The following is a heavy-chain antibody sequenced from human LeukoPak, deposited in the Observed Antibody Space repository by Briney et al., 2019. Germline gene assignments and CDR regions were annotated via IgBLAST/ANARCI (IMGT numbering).Heavy chain of an antibody. V-gene: IGHV3-74*01. Sequence: PGGSLRLSCAASGFTFSNDWMHWDRQAPGKGLVWVSRINSDGSSRNYADSVKGRFTISRDNAKNTLYLQMNSVRAEDTAVYYCASASSHRIAAGGDYWGQGTLVTVSS. J-gene: IGHJ4*02. CDR2: INSDGSSR. D-gene: IGHD6-13*01. CDR1: GFTFSNDW. CDR3: ASASSHRIAAGGDY.